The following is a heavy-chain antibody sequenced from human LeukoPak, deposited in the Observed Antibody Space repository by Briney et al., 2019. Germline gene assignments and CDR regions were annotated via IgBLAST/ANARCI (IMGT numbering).Heavy chain of an antibody. CDR2: ISWNSGSI. CDR3: AKDNRRHYTSGPNPDSLH. J-gene: IGHJ4*02. Sequence: GGSLRLSCAASGFIFSQYSMNWVRQAPGKGLEWVSGISWNSGSIDYADSVKGRFTISRDNAKNSLYLQMNSLRVEDTAFYYCAKDNRRHYTSGPNPDSLHWGQGALVTVSS. D-gene: IGHD6-19*01. CDR1: GFIFSQYS. V-gene: IGHV3-9*01.